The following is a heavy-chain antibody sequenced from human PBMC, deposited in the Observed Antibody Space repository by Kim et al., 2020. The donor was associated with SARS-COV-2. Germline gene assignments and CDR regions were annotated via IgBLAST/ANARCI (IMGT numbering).Heavy chain of an antibody. Sequence: GGSLRLSCAASGFTFDDYAMHWVRQAPGKGLEWVSGISWNSGSIGYADSVKGRFTISRDNAKNSLYLQMNSLRAEDTALYYCAKDRGSGGQSYYYGMDVWGQGTTVTVSS. J-gene: IGHJ6*02. CDR1: GFTFDDYA. CDR3: AKDRGSGGQSYYYGMDV. D-gene: IGHD2-15*01. CDR2: ISWNSGSI. V-gene: IGHV3-9*01.